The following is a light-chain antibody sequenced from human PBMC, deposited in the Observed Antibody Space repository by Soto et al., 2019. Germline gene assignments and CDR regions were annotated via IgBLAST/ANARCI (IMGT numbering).Light chain of an antibody. Sequence: DTVLTQSPATLSVSPGERAAVSCRASQSLSSNLAWYQQKPGQAPRLLIIGASDRVTGIPARFSGSGSGTEFTLSISGLQSEDFAVYYCQQYNDRPPITFGQGTRLEIK. V-gene: IGKV3-15*01. CDR3: QQYNDRPPIT. CDR1: QSLSSN. CDR2: GAS. J-gene: IGKJ5*01.